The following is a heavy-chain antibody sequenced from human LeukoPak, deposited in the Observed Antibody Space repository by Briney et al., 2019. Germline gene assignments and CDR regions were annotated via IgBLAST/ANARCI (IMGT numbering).Heavy chain of an antibody. CDR1: GFTFSSYA. Sequence: GGSLRLSCAASGFTFSSYAMSWGRQAPGKGVEWVSAISGSGGSTYYADSVKGRFTISRDNSKNTLYLQMNSLRAEDTAVYYCAKDLGDGFDYWGQGTLVTVSS. V-gene: IGHV3-23*01. CDR3: AKDLGDGFDY. D-gene: IGHD2-21*02. J-gene: IGHJ4*02. CDR2: ISGSGGST.